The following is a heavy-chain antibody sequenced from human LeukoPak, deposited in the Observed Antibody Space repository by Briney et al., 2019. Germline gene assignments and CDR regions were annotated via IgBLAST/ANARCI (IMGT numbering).Heavy chain of an antibody. CDR2: IIPIFGTA. V-gene: IGHV1-69*13. CDR1: GGTFSSYA. CDR3: ARSSSPRLHFDY. J-gene: IGHJ4*02. D-gene: IGHD2-15*01. Sequence: SVKVSCKASGGTFSSYAISWVRQAPGQGLEWMGGIIPIFGTANYAQKFKGRVTITAAESTSTAYMELSSLRSEDTAVYYCARSSSPRLHFDYWGQGTLVTVSS.